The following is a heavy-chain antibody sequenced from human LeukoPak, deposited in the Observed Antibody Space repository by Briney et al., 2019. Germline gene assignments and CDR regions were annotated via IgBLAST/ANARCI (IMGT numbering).Heavy chain of an antibody. D-gene: IGHD1-26*01. CDR2: IIPILGTA. J-gene: IGHJ4*02. CDR1: GGTFRSYA. Sequence: SVKVSCKASGGTFRSYAISWARQAPGQGLEWMGRIIPILGTANYAQKFQGRVTITTDESTSTAYMELSSLRSEDTAVYYCVSSSKIVGATHFDYWGQGTLVTVSS. V-gene: IGHV1-69*05. CDR3: VSSSKIVGATHFDY.